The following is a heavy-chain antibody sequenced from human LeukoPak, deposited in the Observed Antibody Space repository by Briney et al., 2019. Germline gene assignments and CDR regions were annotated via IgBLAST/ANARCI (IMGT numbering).Heavy chain of an antibody. CDR3: ARAGNSSSWYTYGMDV. V-gene: IGHV3-66*01. J-gene: IGHJ6*02. CDR2: LYGDGST. CDR1: GFTFSSYG. D-gene: IGHD6-13*01. Sequence: GRSLRLSCAASGFTFSSYGMHWVRQAPGKGLEWVSILYGDGSTYYADSVKGRFTISRDNSKNTLYLQMNSLRAEDTAVYYCARAGNSSSWYTYGMDVWGQGTTVTVSS.